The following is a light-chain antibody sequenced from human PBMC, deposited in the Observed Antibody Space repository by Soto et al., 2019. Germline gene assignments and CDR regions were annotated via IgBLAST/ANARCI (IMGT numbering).Light chain of an antibody. CDR3: QQLKSYPQST. Sequence: DIQLTQSPSFLSASVGDRVTITCRASQGISSYLAWYQQKPGKAPKLLIYAASTLQSGVPSRFSGSASGTEFTLTISSLQPEDFATYYCQQLKSYPQSTFGGGTKVEIK. V-gene: IGKV1-9*01. CDR1: QGISSY. J-gene: IGKJ4*01. CDR2: AAS.